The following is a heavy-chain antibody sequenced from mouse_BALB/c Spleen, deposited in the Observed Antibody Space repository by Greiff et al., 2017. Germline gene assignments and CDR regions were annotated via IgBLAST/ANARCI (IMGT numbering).Heavy chain of an antibody. J-gene: IGHJ2*01. CDR1: GYTFTSYY. CDR2: INPSNGGT. V-gene: IGHV1S81*02. CDR3: TRKNPYYFDY. Sequence: QVQLQQSGAELVKPGASVKLSCKASGYTFTSYYMYWVKQRPGQGLEWIGEINPSNGGTNFNEKFKSKATLTVDKSSSTAYMQLSSLTSEDSAVYYCTRKNPYYFDYWGQGTTLTVSS.